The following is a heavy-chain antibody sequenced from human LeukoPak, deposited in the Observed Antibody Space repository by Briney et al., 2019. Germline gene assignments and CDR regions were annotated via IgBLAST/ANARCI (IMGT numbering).Heavy chain of an antibody. V-gene: IGHV3-11*01. CDR1: GFTFSDYY. J-gene: IGHJ6*03. CDR2: ISSSGSTI. Sequence: KAGGSLRLSCAASGFTFSDYYMSWIRQAPGKGLEWVSYISSSGSTIYYADSVKGRFTISRDNAKNSLYLQMNSLRAEDTAVYYSASHPGYYYYYMDVWGKGTTVTVSS. CDR3: ASHPGYYYYYMDV.